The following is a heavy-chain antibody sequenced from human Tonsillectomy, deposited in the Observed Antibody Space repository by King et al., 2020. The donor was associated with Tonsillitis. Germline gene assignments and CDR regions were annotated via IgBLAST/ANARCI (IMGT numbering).Heavy chain of an antibody. CDR1: GFTFRSYA. CDR2: ISFDGSYK. D-gene: IGHD4-17*01. Sequence: VQLVESGGGVVQPGRSLRLSCAAPGFTFRSYAMHWVRQAPGKGLEWVAVISFDGSYKYYADSVKGRFTISRDTSKNTLYLQMNNLRAEDTAVYYCARAPTVTDAFDIWGQGTMVTVSS. J-gene: IGHJ3*02. CDR3: ARAPTVTDAFDI. V-gene: IGHV3-30*01.